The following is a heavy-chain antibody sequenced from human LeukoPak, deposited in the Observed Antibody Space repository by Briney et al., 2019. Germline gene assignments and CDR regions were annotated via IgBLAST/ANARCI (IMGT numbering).Heavy chain of an antibody. CDR2: IIPIFGTA. CDR3: ARAGYYYDSSGYYGPYYYMDV. CDR1: GGTFSSYA. Sequence: SVKVSCKASGGTFSSYAISWVRQAPGQGLEWMGGIIPIFGTANYAQKFQGRVTITADKSTSTAYMELSSLRSEDTAVYYCARAGYYYDSSGYYGPYYYMDVWGKGTTVTVSS. V-gene: IGHV1-69*06. J-gene: IGHJ6*03. D-gene: IGHD3-22*01.